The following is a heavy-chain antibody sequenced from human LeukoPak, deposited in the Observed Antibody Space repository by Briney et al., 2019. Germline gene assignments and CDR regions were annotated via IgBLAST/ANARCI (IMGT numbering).Heavy chain of an antibody. CDR3: ARVHYYDSSGYPSYYYMDV. Sequence: GGSLRLSCAASGFTFSSYAMSWVRQAPGKGLEWVSAISGSGGSTYYADSVKGRFTISRDNSKNTLYLQMNSLRAEDTAVYYCARVHYYDSSGYPSYYYMDVWGEGTTVTISS. D-gene: IGHD3-22*01. V-gene: IGHV3-23*01. CDR1: GFTFSSYA. J-gene: IGHJ6*03. CDR2: ISGSGGST.